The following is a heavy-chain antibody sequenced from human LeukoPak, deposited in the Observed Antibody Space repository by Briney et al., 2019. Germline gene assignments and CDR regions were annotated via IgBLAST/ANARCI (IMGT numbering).Heavy chain of an antibody. CDR3: ARDSRELPNFDY. CDR1: GGSISSSSYY. J-gene: IGHJ4*02. V-gene: IGHV4-39*07. Sequence: SETLSLTCTVSGGSISSSSYYWGWIRQPPGKGLEWIGSIYYSGSTYYNPSLKSRVTISVDTSKNQFSLKLSSVTAADTAVYYCARDSRELPNFDYWGQGTLVTVSS. D-gene: IGHD1-26*01. CDR2: IYYSGST.